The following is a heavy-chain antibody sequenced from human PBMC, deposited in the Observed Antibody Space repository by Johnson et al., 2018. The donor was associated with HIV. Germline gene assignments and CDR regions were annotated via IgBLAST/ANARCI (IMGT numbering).Heavy chain of an antibody. V-gene: IGHV3-30*02. CDR2: IRYDGGNK. CDR3: AKEKNGYHWTFDI. J-gene: IGHJ3*02. D-gene: IGHD5-24*01. CDR1: GFTFSSSG. Sequence: QVQLVESGGGVVQPGGSLRLSCAASGFTFSSSGMHWVRQAPGKGLEWVAFIRYDGGNKDYAGSVKGRFTISRDNSKNTLYLQMNSLRAEDTAVYYCAKEKNGYHWTFDIWGQGTMVTVSS.